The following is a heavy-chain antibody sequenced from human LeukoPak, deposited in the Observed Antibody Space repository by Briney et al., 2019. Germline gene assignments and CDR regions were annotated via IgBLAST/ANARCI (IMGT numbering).Heavy chain of an antibody. CDR1: GGTFSSYA. CDR2: INTNTGNP. CDR3: ARGKFSGWYFSIAGHYFDY. D-gene: IGHD6-19*01. J-gene: IGHJ4*02. Sequence: VASVKVSCKASGGTFSSYAISWVRQAPGQGLEWMGWINTNTGNPTYAQGFTGRFVFSLDTSVSTAYLQISSLKAEDTAVYYCARGKFSGWYFSIAGHYFDYWGQGTLVTVSS. V-gene: IGHV7-4-1*02.